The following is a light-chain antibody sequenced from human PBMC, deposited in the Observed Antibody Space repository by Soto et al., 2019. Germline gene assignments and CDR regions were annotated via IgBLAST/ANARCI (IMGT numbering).Light chain of an antibody. V-gene: IGKV3-11*01. CDR1: QSVSSY. CDR3: QQRSNWPRT. CDR2: DAF. J-gene: IGKJ1*01. Sequence: DIVLTQSPATLSLSPGERATLSCSASQSVSSYLAWYQQKPGQAPRLLIYDAFKRATGIPARFSGSGSGTDFTLTISSLEPEDFAVYYCQQRSNWPRTFGQGTKVDIK.